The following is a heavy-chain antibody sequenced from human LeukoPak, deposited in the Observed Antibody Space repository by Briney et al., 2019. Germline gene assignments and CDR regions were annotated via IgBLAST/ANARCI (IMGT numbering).Heavy chain of an antibody. CDR3: AGAEGIAVARLRFDYYYYMDV. D-gene: IGHD6-19*01. J-gene: IGHJ6*03. V-gene: IGHV1-69*05. CDR1: GGTFSSYA. CDR2: IIPIFGTA. Sequence: ASVEVSCKASGGTFSSYAISWVRQAPGQGLEWMGGIIPIFGTANYAQKFQGRVTITTDESTSTAYMELSSLRSEDTAVYYCAGAEGIAVARLRFDYYYYMDVWGKGTTVTVSS.